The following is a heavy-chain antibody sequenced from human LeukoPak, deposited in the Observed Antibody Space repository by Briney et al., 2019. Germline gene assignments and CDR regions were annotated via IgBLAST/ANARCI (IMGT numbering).Heavy chain of an antibody. Sequence: ASVKVSCKASGYTFTGYYMHWVRQAPGQGLEWMGRINPNSGSTNYAQKLQGGVTMTRDTSISTAYMELSRLRSDDTAVYYCARGVGYYYAFDIWGQGTMVTVSS. V-gene: IGHV1-2*06. CDR2: INPNSGST. CDR3: ARGVGYYYAFDI. J-gene: IGHJ3*02. CDR1: GYTFTGYY. D-gene: IGHD3-22*01.